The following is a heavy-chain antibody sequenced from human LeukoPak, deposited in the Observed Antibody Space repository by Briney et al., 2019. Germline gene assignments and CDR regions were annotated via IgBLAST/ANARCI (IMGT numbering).Heavy chain of an antibody. J-gene: IGHJ4*02. CDR1: GFTFSSYG. V-gene: IGHV3-30*03. CDR3: AGYFDY. CDR2: ISYDGSNK. Sequence: PGGSLTLSCAASGFTFSSYGMLWVRQAPGKGREGVAVISYDGSNKYYTDSVKGRFTISRDNSKNTLYLQMNSLRAEDTAVYYCAGYFDYWGQGTLVTVSS.